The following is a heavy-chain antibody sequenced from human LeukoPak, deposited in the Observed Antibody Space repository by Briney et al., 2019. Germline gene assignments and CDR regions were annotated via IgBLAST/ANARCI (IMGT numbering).Heavy chain of an antibody. Sequence: GRSLRLSCAASGFTFDDYAMHWVRQAPGKGLEWVSGISWNSGSIGYADSVKGRFTISRDNAKNSLYLQMNSLRAGDTALYYCAKDPGIAVAGTLFDYWGQGTLVTVSS. CDR2: ISWNSGSI. CDR3: AKDPGIAVAGTLFDY. V-gene: IGHV3-9*01. CDR1: GFTFDDYA. D-gene: IGHD6-19*01. J-gene: IGHJ4*02.